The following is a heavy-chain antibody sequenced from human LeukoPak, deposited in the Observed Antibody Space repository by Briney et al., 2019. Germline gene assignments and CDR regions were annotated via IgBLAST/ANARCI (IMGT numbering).Heavy chain of an antibody. J-gene: IGHJ4*02. Sequence: GGSLRLSCAASGFTFSSYSMNWVRQAPGKGLEWVSSISSSSSYIYYADSVKGRFTISRDNAKNSLYLQMNSLRAEDTAVYYCARGSSWYFFDYWGQGTLVTVSS. CDR2: ISSSSSYI. CDR1: GFTFSSYS. V-gene: IGHV3-21*01. CDR3: ARGSSWYFFDY. D-gene: IGHD6-13*01.